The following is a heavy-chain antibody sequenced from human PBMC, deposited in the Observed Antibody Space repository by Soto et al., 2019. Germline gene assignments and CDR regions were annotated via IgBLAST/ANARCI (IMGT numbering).Heavy chain of an antibody. J-gene: IGHJ5*02. CDR1: GVSIRSYY. Sequence: SETLSLTCTVSGVSIRSYYWSWIRQPPGKGLEWIAYMHHSGTTYYNPSLKSRVTISVDTSKNQFSLKLSSVTAADTAIYYCTTLPPRIVVVVTEIPTWGRGTLVTVPS. CDR3: TTLPPRIVVVVTEIPT. CDR2: MHHSGTT. V-gene: IGHV4-59*12. D-gene: IGHD2-21*02.